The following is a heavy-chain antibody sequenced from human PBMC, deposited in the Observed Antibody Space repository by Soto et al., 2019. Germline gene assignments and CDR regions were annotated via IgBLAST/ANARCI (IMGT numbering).Heavy chain of an antibody. V-gene: IGHV3-48*02. Sequence: GSLRPPCTASGFTFRNYRMEWGRQAPGKGLEWVSFISSDSRTLFYADSVKGRFTISRENAKNSLYLQMSSLRDEDTAVYYCASDLWNYWGQGAPVTVSS. D-gene: IGHD3-3*01. CDR1: GFTFRNYR. CDR3: ASDLWNY. J-gene: IGHJ4*02. CDR2: ISSDSRTL.